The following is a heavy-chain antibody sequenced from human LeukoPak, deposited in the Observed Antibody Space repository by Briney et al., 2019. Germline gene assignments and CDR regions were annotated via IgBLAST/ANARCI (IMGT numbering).Heavy chain of an antibody. V-gene: IGHV1-18*01. J-gene: IGHJ4*02. CDR2: ISAYNGNT. Sequence: ASVKVSCKASGYTFTSYGISWVRQAPGQGHEWMGWISAYNGNTNYAQKLQGRVTMTTDTSTSTAYMELRSLRSDDTAVYYCARDKGYYDSSTFDYWGQGTLVTVSS. CDR1: GYTFTSYG. CDR3: ARDKGYYDSSTFDY. D-gene: IGHD3-22*01.